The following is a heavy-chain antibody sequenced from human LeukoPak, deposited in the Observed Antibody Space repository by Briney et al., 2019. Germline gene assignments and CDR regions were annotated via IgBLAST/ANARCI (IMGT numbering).Heavy chain of an antibody. D-gene: IGHD5-12*01. Sequence: GASVKVSCKASGGTFSSYAISWVRQAPGQGLEWMGGIIPIFGTANYAQKFQGRVTITTDESTSTAYMELSSLRSEDTAVYYCARGGYGDYDPLGYMDVWGKGTTVTVSS. V-gene: IGHV1-69*05. CDR2: IIPIFGTA. CDR1: GGTFSSYA. J-gene: IGHJ6*03. CDR3: ARGGYGDYDPLGYMDV.